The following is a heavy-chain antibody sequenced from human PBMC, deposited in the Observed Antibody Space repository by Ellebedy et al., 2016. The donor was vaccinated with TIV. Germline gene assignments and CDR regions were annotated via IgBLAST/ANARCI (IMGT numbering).Heavy chain of an antibody. CDR3: ARGGLNYFDY. CDR1: GFTSTSYA. D-gene: IGHD5-12*01. J-gene: IGHJ4*02. V-gene: IGHV3-23*01. CDR2: ISGSGGGST. Sequence: GGSLRLXXAASGFTSTSYAMSWVRQAPGKGLQWVSAISGSGGGSTYYADSVKGRFTIPRDNSKDTLYLQMNSLRAEDTALYYCARGGLNYFDYWGQGTLVTVSS.